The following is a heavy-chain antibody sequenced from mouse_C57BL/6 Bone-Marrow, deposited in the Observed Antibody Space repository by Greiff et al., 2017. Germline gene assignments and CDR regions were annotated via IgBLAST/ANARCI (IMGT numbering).Heavy chain of an antibody. CDR1: GYTFTDYE. CDR2: IDPETGGT. D-gene: IGHD1-1*01. CDR3: TRTIYYGSSGAMDY. Sequence: QVQLQQSGAELVRPGASVTLSCKASGYTFTDYEMHWVKQTPVHGLEWIGAIDPETGGTAYNQKFKGKAILTADKSSSTAYMELRSLTSEDSAVYYCTRTIYYGSSGAMDYWGQGTSVTVSS. V-gene: IGHV1-15*01. J-gene: IGHJ4*01.